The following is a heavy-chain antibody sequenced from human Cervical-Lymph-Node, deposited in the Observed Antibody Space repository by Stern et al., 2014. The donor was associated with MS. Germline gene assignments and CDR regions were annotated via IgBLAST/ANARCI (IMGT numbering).Heavy chain of an antibody. CDR3: ARDRGSHSDY. D-gene: IGHD1-26*01. CDR2: ISTDTGGA. CDR1: GYSFTAYF. J-gene: IGHJ4*02. Sequence: VQLVESGAEVKKPGASVKVSCKASGYSFTAYFIHWVRQAPGQGLEWMGWISTDTGGANYAQRFQGRVTMTRDTSISITYMELSRLRSDDTAVYYCARDRGSHSDYWGQGTLVTVSS. V-gene: IGHV1-2*02.